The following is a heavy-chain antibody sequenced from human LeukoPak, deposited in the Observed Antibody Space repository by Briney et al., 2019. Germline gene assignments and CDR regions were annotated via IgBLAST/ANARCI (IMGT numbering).Heavy chain of an antibody. V-gene: IGHV3-33*01. D-gene: IGHD1-26*01. Sequence: GRSLGLSCSASGFSFSNYGMHWVRQAPGKGLQWVAFIWDDGSSKYYADSVKGRFTISRDNSKNTLYLQMNSLRVEDTCVYYCVTPTSRSGSFLLDFWGQGTLVTVSS. CDR3: VTPTSRSGSFLLDF. CDR2: IWDDGSSK. J-gene: IGHJ4*02. CDR1: GFSFSNYG.